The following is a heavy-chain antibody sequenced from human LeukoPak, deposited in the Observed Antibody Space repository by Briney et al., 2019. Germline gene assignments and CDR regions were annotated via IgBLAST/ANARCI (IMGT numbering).Heavy chain of an antibody. CDR2: IYYSGST. CDR3: ARRAYGSGTFNRYYFDY. D-gene: IGHD3-10*01. CDR1: GGSISNYY. Sequence: SETLSLTCTVSGGSISNYYWSWIRQPPGKGLEWIGYIYYSGSTNYNPSLKSRVTISVDTSKNQFSLKLNSVTAADTAVYYCARRAYGSGTFNRYYFDYWGQGTLVAVSS. V-gene: IGHV4-59*08. J-gene: IGHJ4*02.